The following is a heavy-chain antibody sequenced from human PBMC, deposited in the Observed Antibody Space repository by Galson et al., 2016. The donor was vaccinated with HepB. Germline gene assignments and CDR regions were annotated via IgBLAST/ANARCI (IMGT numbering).Heavy chain of an antibody. CDR3: TGSIGATAPFDY. Sequence: SLRLSCAASGFTFSRYWMHWIRQAPGKGLVWVSRVNSDGGSTAYADLVKGRFTVTRGNAKNMMYLQMNSLRVEDTAIYYCTGSIGATAPFDYWGQGTLVTVSS. J-gene: IGHJ4*02. V-gene: IGHV3-74*01. D-gene: IGHD6-13*01. CDR2: VNSDGGST. CDR1: GFTFSRYW.